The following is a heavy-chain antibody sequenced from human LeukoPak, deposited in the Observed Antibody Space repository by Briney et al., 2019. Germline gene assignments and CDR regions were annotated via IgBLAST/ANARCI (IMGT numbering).Heavy chain of an antibody. V-gene: IGHV4-59*08. J-gene: IGHJ4*02. D-gene: IGHD4-11*01. CDR3: ARQDSNYGGDYVDY. CDR2: IYYSGST. CDR1: GGSISSYY. Sequence: SETLSLTCTVSGGSISSYYWSWIRQPPGKGLEWIGYIYYSGSTNYNPSLKSRVTISVDTSKNQFSLKLSSVTAADTAVYYCARQDSNYGGDYVDYWGQGTLVTVSS.